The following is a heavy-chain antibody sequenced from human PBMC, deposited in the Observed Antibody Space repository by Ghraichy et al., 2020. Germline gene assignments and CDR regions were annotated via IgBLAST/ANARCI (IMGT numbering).Heavy chain of an antibody. CDR3: ARDNVDLFDY. V-gene: IGHV3-7*03. J-gene: IGHJ4*02. CDR2: INEDASTK. CDR1: GFTFSGFW. Sequence: GGSLRLSCGASGFTFSGFWMSWVRQAPGKRLEWVANINEDASTKYYVDSVRGRFTVSRDNAKNSLYLQMNSLRAEDTAIYYCARDNVDLFDYWGQGTLVTVSS. D-gene: IGHD5-12*01.